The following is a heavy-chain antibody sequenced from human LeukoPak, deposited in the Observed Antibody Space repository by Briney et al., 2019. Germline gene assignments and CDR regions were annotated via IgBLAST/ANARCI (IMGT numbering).Heavy chain of an antibody. J-gene: IGHJ4*02. CDR2: INSDGSTI. V-gene: IGHV3-74*01. CDR3: ARARQGSIEY. Sequence: GGSLRLSCAASGFTFSSYWMHWVRQAPGKGLVWVSRINSDGSTITYADSVKGRFTISRDNAKNTLYLQMNSLRSEDTALYYCARARQGSIEYWGQGTLVTVSS. CDR1: GFTFSSYW.